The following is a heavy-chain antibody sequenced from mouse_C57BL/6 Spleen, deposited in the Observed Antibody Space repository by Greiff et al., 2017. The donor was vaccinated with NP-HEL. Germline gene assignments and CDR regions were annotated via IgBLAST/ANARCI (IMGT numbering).Heavy chain of an antibody. CDR3: ARGAYDYDGGGAWFAY. Sequence: QVQLQQSGTELVKPGASVKLSCKASGYTFTSYWMHWVKQRPGQGLEWIGNINPSNGGTNYNEKFKSKATLTVDKSSSTAYMQLSSLTSEDSAVYYCARGAYDYDGGGAWFAYWGQGTLVTVSA. CDR1: GYTFTSYW. CDR2: INPSNGGT. D-gene: IGHD2-4*01. J-gene: IGHJ3*01. V-gene: IGHV1-53*01.